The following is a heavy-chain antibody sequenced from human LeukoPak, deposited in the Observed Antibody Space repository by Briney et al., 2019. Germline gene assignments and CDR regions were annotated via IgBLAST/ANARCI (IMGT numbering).Heavy chain of an antibody. D-gene: IGHD3-10*01. CDR3: ARADEVLHYFDC. V-gene: IGHV4-61*02. CDR1: GGSINSGGYY. CDR2: IYTSGTT. Sequence: SQTLSLTCTVSGGSINSGGYYWNWIRQPAGKGLEWIGRIYTSGTTNYNSSLEGRVTMSIDTSNNQFSPNLNSVTAADTAVYYCARADEVLHYFDCWGQGTLVTVSS. J-gene: IGHJ4*02.